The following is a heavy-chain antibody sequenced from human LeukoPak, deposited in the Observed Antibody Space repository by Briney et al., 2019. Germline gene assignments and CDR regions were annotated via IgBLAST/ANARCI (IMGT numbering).Heavy chain of an antibody. CDR2: INHSGST. V-gene: IGHV4-34*01. D-gene: IGHD6-6*01. Sequence: PSETLSLTCAVYGGSFSGYYWSWIRQPPGKGLEWIGEINHSGSTNYNPSLKSRVTISVDTSKNQFSLKLSSVTAADTAVYYCARGKGSSSVGYLYYWGQGTLVTVSS. CDR3: ARGKGSSSVGYLYY. J-gene: IGHJ4*02. CDR1: GGSFSGYY.